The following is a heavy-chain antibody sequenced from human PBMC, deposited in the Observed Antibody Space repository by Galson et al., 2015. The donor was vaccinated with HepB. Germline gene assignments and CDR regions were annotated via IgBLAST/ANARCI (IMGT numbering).Heavy chain of an antibody. CDR1: GGTFSSYA. Sequence: SVKVSCKASGGTFSSYAISWVRQAPGQGLEWMGGIIPIFGTANYAQKFQGRVTITADKSTSTAYMELSSLRSEDTAVYYCARRSGSSSSFYYYYYGMDVWGQGTTVTVSS. CDR2: IIPIFGTA. J-gene: IGHJ6*02. CDR3: ARRSGSSSSFYYYYYGMDV. D-gene: IGHD6-6*01. V-gene: IGHV1-69*06.